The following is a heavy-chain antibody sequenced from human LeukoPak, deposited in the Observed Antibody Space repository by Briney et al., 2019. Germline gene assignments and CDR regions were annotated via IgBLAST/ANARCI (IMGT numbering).Heavy chain of an antibody. Sequence: PGGSLRLSCAASGFTFSSYWMSWVRQAPGKGLEWVANIKQDGSEKYYVDSVKGRFTISSDNAKNSLYLQMNSLRAEDTAVYYCASPFETYYYDSSGYYAFGYWGQGTLVTVSS. CDR1: GFTFSSYW. CDR3: ASPFETYYYDSSGYYAFGY. J-gene: IGHJ4*02. CDR2: IKQDGSEK. V-gene: IGHV3-7*01. D-gene: IGHD3-22*01.